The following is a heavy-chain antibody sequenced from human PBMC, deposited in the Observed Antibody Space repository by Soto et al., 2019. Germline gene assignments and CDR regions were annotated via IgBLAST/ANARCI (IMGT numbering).Heavy chain of an antibody. CDR3: PRDMYSSDYFVKWFEP. J-gene: IGHJ5*02. D-gene: IGHD6-19*01. CDR2: ISHDGINK. CDR1: GFSFSSYA. Sequence: QVRLVESGGGVVQPGRSLRLSCTASGFSFSSYAMYWFRQPPGKGLEWVAVISHDGINKHYADSVKGRVTVSRDNSNHSLDLQLNSLRGEDTAMYYCPRDMYSSDYFVKWFEPWGQGTLVTVSS. V-gene: IGHV3-30-3*01.